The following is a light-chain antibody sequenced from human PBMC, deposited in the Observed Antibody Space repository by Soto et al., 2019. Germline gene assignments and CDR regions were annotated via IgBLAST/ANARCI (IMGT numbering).Light chain of an antibody. CDR3: TSFAGSGTYG. J-gene: IGLJ1*01. CDR1: SSDVGGYNY. V-gene: IGLV2-14*01. CDR2: DVT. Sequence: SALTQPASVSGSPGQSIAISCTGTSSDVGGYNYVSWYQQHPGKAPKLIIFDVTNRPSGVSDRFSGSKSGSTASLTISGLQADDEAYYYCTSFAGSGTYGFGTGTKVTVL.